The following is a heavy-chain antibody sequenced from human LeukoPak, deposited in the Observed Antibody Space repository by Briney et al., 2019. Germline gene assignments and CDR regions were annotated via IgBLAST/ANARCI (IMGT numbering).Heavy chain of an antibody. CDR1: GFTFSSYG. J-gene: IGHJ5*02. CDR2: ISSSSSYI. D-gene: IGHD3-3*01. V-gene: IGHV3-21*01. CDR3: ARDRAEGRIIRFDP. Sequence: PGGSLRLSCAASGFTFSSYGMHWVRQAPGKGLEWVSSISSSSSYIYYADSVKGRFTISRDNAKNSLYLQMNSLRAEDTAVYYCARDRAEGRIIRFDPWGQGTLVTVSS.